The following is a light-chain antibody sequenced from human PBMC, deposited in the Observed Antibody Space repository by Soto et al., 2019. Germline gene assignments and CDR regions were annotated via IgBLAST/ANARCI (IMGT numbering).Light chain of an antibody. CDR1: NSNIGTNY. CDR2: EDD. J-gene: IGLJ2*01. CDR3: GTWDTTLDAGV. V-gene: IGLV1-51*02. Sequence: QSVLTQPPSVSAAPGRRVTISCSGTNSNIGTNYVSWYQHLPGTAPKLLVYEDDQRPSGIPDRFSGSKSGTSATLDITGLQIGDEAHYYCGTWDTTLDAGVFGGGTKLTVL.